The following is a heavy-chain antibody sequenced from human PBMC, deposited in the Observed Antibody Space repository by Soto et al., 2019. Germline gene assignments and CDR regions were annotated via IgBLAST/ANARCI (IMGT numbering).Heavy chain of an antibody. CDR1: GGSFSGYY. CDR2: INHSGGT. J-gene: IGHJ4*02. V-gene: IGHV4-34*01. CDR3: ARDYSSGWYRY. D-gene: IGHD6-19*01. Sequence: SETLSLTCAVYGGSFSGYYWSWIRQPPGKGLEWIGEINHSGGTNYNPSLKSRVTISVDTSKNQFSLKLSSVTAADTAVYYCARDYSSGWYRYWGQGTLVTVSS.